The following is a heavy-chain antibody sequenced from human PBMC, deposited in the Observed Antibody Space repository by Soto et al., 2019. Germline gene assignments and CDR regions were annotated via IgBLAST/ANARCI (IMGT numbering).Heavy chain of an antibody. CDR1: GFTLSNYI. J-gene: IGHJ3*02. CDR2: ISSGSSYI. V-gene: IGHV3-21*01. CDR3: VRSSDYCDSSGYLHEVFYI. D-gene: IGHD3-22*01. Sequence: GGSLRLSCATSGFTLSNYIMNWVRQAPGKGLEWASSISSGSSYIYYADSVKGRFTISRVNAKKSVYLQVIRPRAEDTAVIYCVRSSDYCDSSGYLHEVFYIWGQRTLVTV.